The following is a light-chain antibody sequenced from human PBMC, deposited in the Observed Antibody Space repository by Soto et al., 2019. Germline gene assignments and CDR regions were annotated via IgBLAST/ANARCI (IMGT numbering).Light chain of an antibody. V-gene: IGLV1-44*01. J-gene: IGLJ2*01. CDR1: SSNIGTNS. CDR3: ATWDDSLNGPV. Sequence: QSVLTQPPSTSGTPGQRVTISCSGSSSNIGTNSVNWYQQLPGTAPKLLIYNSNQRSSGVPDRFSGSKSGTSASLAISGLQSEDEADYYCATWDDSLNGPVFGGGTKLTVL. CDR2: NSN.